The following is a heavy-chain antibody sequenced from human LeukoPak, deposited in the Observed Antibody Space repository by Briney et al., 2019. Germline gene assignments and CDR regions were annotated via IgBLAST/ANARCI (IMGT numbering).Heavy chain of an antibody. V-gene: IGHV4-61*03. J-gene: IGHJ5*02. CDR3: ARNTSSSPGFDP. Sequence: SETLSLTCSVSGVSIKSPTSYWSWLRQPPGKGLEWIGNVYYIGTTTYNQSLQSRVTISIDTSNSHFSLEIVSVTADDTAVYYCARNTSSSPGFDPWAQGTLVTVSS. D-gene: IGHD6-6*01. CDR2: VYYIGTT. CDR1: GVSIKSPTSY.